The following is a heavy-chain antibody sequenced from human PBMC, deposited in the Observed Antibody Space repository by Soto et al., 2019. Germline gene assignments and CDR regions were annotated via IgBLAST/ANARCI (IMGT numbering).Heavy chain of an antibody. D-gene: IGHD5-12*01. Sequence: PGATLRLSCPASGFTFNIYAMSWLRQAPGKGLEWVLAISGSGGGTYYADSVKGRFTISRDNSKNTLYLQMNSLRAEDTAVYYCARGLYSGWHYFDYWGQGT. V-gene: IGHV3-23*01. CDR3: ARGLYSGWHYFDY. J-gene: IGHJ4*02. CDR1: GFTFNIYA. CDR2: ISGSGGGT.